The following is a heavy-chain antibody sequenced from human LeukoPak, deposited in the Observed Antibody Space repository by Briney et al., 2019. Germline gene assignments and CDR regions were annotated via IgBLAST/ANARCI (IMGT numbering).Heavy chain of an antibody. D-gene: IGHD1-26*01. CDR2: IRWSGGRI. V-gene: IGHV3-20*04. CDR1: GFTFDDFD. CDR3: ARGEDYFDY. J-gene: IGHJ4*02. Sequence: GGSLRLSCATSGFTFDDFDLNWVRQAPGKGLEWVSVIRWSGGRIRYVDSVKGRFIISRDNAKKSVYLQMNSLRAEDTALYYCARGEDYFDYWGQGTLVTVTS.